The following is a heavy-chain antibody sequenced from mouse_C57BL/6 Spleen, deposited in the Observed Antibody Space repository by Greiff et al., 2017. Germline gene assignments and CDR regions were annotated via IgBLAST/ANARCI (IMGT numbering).Heavy chain of an antibody. V-gene: IGHV1-55*01. CDR1: GYTFTSYW. D-gene: IGHD2-3*01. CDR3: AREGGYSYYFDY. CDR2: IYPGSGST. J-gene: IGHJ2*01. Sequence: QVQLQQPGAELVKPGASVKMSCKASGYTFTSYWITWVKQRPGQGLEWIGDIYPGSGSTNYNEKFKSKATLTVDTSSSTAYMQLSSLTSEDSAVYYCAREGGYSYYFDYWGQGTTLTVSS.